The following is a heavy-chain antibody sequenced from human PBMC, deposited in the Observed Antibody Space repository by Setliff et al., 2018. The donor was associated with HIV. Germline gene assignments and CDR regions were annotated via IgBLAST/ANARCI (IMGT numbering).Heavy chain of an antibody. CDR3: AKTNIPMPRSGTRLES. V-gene: IGHV4-38-2*02. D-gene: IGHD2-2*02. CDR2: IYHNGNT. CDR1: SYSISSGYF. J-gene: IGHJ4*02. Sequence: KASETLSLTCTVSSYSISSGYFWGWIRQPPGRGLEWIGTIYHNGNTYYNPSLKSRVTISVDTSKNQFSLKLSSVTAADTATYYCAKTNIPMPRSGTRLESWGPGRLVTVSS.